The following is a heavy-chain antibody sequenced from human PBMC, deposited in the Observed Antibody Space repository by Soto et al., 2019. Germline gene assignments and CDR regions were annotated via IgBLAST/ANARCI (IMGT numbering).Heavy chain of an antibody. D-gene: IGHD3-22*01. CDR3: ARGVYYDSRGYYFFF. CDR1: GGTLSRYA. Sequence: ASVKVSCKASGGTLSRYALSWVRQAPGQGPEWMGGIVPMFGTANYAQKFQGRVTITADESTNTAYMQLSSLRSEDTAVYYCARGVYYDSRGYYFFFWGQGTLVTVSS. CDR2: IVPMFGTA. V-gene: IGHV1-69*13. J-gene: IGHJ4*02.